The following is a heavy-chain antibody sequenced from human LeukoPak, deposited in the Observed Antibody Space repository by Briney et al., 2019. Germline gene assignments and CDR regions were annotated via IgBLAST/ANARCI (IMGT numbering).Heavy chain of an antibody. CDR1: GFTFSTYA. V-gene: IGHV3-30*04. Sequence: PGGSLRLSCVASGFTFSTYATHWVRQAPGKGLEWVAVISYHGSDKYYVDSVKGRFTISRDNSKNTLYLQINSLRTEDTAVFYCARAINSAWHNIDYWGQGTLITVSS. D-gene: IGHD2/OR15-2a*01. CDR2: ISYHGSDK. J-gene: IGHJ4*02. CDR3: ARAINSAWHNIDY.